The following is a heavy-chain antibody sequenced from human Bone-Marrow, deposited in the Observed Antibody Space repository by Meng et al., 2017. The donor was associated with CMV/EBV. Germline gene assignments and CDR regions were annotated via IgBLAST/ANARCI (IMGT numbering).Heavy chain of an antibody. J-gene: IGHJ5*02. Sequence: SFSGYYWSWIRQPPGKGLEWIGEIHHSGSTDYNPSLKSRVTISVDTSKNQISLKLSSVTAADTAVYYCARGDWEYCSSTSCSRNWFDPWGQGTLVTVSS. V-gene: IGHV4-34*01. D-gene: IGHD2-2*01. CDR3: ARGDWEYCSSTSCSRNWFDP. CDR1: SFSGYY. CDR2: IHHSGST.